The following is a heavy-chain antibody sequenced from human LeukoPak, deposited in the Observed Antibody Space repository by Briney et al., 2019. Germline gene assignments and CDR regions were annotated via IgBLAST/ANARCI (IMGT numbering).Heavy chain of an antibody. CDR1: GFTVSSNY. CDR2: IKSKTDGGTT. D-gene: IGHD3-10*01. CDR3: TTCSMVRAEPS. J-gene: IGHJ5*02. V-gene: IGHV3-15*01. Sequence: GGSLRLSCAASGFTVSSNYMSWVRQAPGKGLEWVGRIKSKTDGGTTDYAAPVKGRFTISRDDSKNTLYLQMNSLKTEDTAVYYCTTCSMVRAEPSWGQGTLVTVSS.